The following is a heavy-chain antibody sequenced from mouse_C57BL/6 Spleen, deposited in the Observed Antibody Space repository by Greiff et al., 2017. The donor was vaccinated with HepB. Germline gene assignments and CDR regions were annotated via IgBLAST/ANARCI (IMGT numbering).Heavy chain of an antibody. J-gene: IGHJ4*01. Sequence: EVQLVESGGDLVKPGGSLKLSCAASGFTFSSYGMSWVRQTPDKRLEWVATISSGGSYTYYPDSVKGRFTISRDNAKNTLYLQMSSLKSEDTAMYYCARRLRDTYAMDYWGQGTSVTVSS. V-gene: IGHV5-6*01. CDR3: ARRLRDTYAMDY. CDR2: ISSGGSYT. CDR1: GFTFSSYG.